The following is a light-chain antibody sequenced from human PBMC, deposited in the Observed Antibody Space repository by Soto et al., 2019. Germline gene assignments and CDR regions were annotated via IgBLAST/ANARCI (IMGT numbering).Light chain of an antibody. J-gene: IGKJ2*01. CDR2: DAS. CDR1: QSISTW. Sequence: DIQMTQSPSTLSASVGDRVTITCRASQSISTWLAWYQQRPGKAPNLLIYDASTLESGVPSRFSGSGSGTEFTLTINSLHPEEFATYYCQHYDSYPYTVGQGTKVDSK. CDR3: QHYDSYPYT. V-gene: IGKV1-5*01.